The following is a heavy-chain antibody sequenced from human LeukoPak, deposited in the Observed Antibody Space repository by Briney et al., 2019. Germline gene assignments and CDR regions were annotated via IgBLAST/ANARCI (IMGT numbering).Heavy chain of an antibody. J-gene: IGHJ4*02. CDR2: INWDGDIT. CDR1: GFTFSNYW. Sequence: GGSLRLSCAAPGFTFSNYWMTWVRQGPGKGLEWVSGINWDGDITNYADSVKGRFTISRDNAKNSLYLQMNSLRAEDTALYYCARGSTYYDILTGYHYYFDYWGQGTLVTVSS. CDR3: ARGSTYYDILTGYHYYFDY. V-gene: IGHV3-20*04. D-gene: IGHD3-9*01.